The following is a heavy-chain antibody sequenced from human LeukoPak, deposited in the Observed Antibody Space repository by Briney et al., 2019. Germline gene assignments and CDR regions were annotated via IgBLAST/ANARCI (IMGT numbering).Heavy chain of an antibody. CDR3: AKGNGGNSGEYFYYGMDV. CDR1: RFTFSSYA. V-gene: IGHV3-23*01. CDR2: ISGSGGNT. D-gene: IGHD4-23*01. J-gene: IGHJ6*02. Sequence: PGGSLRLSCAASRFTFSSYAMTWVRQAPGKGLEWVSAISGSGGNTYYADSVKGRFTISRDNSKNTLYLQLTSLRVEDTAVYYCAKGNGGNSGEYFYYGMDVWGQGTTVTVSS.